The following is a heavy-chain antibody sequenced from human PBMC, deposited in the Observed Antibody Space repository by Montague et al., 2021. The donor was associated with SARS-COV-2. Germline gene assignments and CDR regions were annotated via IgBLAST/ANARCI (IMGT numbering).Heavy chain of an antibody. D-gene: IGHD4-23*01. CDR3: ARWDPQTLTLIGLRGKSASDY. CDR1: GGSFSGYY. CDR2: INHSGTT. Sequence: SETLSLTCAVYGGSFSGYYWTWIRQSPGKGLERIAEINHSGTTNYNFNPPLRSRVTISVDTSKSQFSLKLSSVTAADTGVYYCARWDPQTLTLIGLRGKSASDYWGQGTLVTVSS. J-gene: IGHJ4*02. V-gene: IGHV4-34*01.